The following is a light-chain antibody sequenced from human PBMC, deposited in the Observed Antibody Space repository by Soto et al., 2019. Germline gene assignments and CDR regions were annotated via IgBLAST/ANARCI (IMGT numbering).Light chain of an antibody. CDR2: EVT. CDR1: SSDVGGYDY. J-gene: IGLJ1*01. CDR3: SSYAGSNNFV. V-gene: IGLV2-8*01. Sequence: QSALTQPPSASGSPGQSGTISCTGTSSDVGGYDYVSWYQQHPGKAPKLMIYEVTKRPSGVPDRFSGSKSCNTACLTVSGLQAEDEADYYCSSYAGSNNFVFGTGTKLTVL.